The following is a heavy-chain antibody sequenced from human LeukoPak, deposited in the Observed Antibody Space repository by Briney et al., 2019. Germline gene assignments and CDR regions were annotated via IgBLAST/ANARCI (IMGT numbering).Heavy chain of an antibody. CDR3: ARLRTTGYLDDY. J-gene: IGHJ4*02. D-gene: IGHD1-7*01. CDR1: GGSISSGSYY. V-gene: IGHV4-61*02. CDR2: IYTSGST. Sequence: SETLSLTCIVSGGSISSGSYYWSWIRQPAGKGLEWIGRIYTSGSTNYNPSLKSRVTISVDTSKNQFSLKLSSVTAADTAVYYCARLRTTGYLDDYWGQGTLVTVSS.